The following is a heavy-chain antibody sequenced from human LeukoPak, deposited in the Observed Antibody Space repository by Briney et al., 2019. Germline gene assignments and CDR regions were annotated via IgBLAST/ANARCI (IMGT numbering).Heavy chain of an antibody. CDR3: ARDVRYDQPDYGGNHDAFDV. D-gene: IGHD4-23*01. J-gene: IGHJ3*01. CDR2: INPSGGST. CDR1: GYTFNSYY. Sequence: ASVKVSCKASGYTFNSYYMHWVRQAPGQGLEWMGIINPSGGSTSYAQKFQGRVTMTRDTSTSTVYMELSSLRSEDTAVYYCARDVRYDQPDYGGNHDAFDVWGQGTMVTVSS. V-gene: IGHV1-46*02.